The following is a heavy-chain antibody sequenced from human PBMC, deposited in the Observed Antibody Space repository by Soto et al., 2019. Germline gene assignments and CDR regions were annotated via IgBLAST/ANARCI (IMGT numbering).Heavy chain of an antibody. CDR2: IIPILGIA. CDR3: ARVQGYCSSTSCKNLDY. V-gene: IGHV1-69*02. CDR1: GGTFSSYT. J-gene: IGHJ4*02. D-gene: IGHD2-2*01. Sequence: QVQLVQSGAEVKKPGSSVKVSCKASGGTFSSYTISWVRQAPGQGLEWMGRIIPILGIANYAQKFQGRVTITADKSTSTAYMELSSLRSEDTAVYYCARVQGYCSSTSCKNLDYWGQGTLVTVSS.